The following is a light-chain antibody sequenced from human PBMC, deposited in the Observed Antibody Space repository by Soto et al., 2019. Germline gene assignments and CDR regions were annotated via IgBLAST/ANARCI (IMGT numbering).Light chain of an antibody. CDR2: SNN. J-gene: IGLJ1*01. Sequence: QSVLTQPPSASGIPGQRGTISCSGSSSNIGSNTVNWYQQLPGTAPKLLIYSNNQRPSGVPDRFSGSKSGTSASLAISGLQSEDEADYYCAAWDDSLNGYVFGTGTKVTVL. CDR3: AAWDDSLNGYV. CDR1: SSNIGSNT. V-gene: IGLV1-44*01.